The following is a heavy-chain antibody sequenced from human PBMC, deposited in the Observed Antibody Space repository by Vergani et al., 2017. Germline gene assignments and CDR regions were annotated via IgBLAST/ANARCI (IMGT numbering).Heavy chain of an antibody. CDR2: IWYDGSNK. V-gene: IGHV3-33*01. Sequence: QVQLVESGGGVVQPGRSLRLSCAASGFTFSSYGMHWVRQAQGKGLEWVAVIWYDGSNKYYADSVKGRFTISRDNSKNTLYLQMNSLRAEDTAVYYCARPYYYGSGTPFDYWGQGTLVTVSS. CDR3: ARPYYYGSGTPFDY. J-gene: IGHJ4*02. CDR1: GFTFSSYG. D-gene: IGHD3-10*01.